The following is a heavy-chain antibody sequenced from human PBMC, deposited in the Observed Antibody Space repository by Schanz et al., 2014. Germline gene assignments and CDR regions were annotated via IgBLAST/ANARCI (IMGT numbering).Heavy chain of an antibody. CDR1: GGTFRSYT. CDR3: ARDPQYYYGSGRGY. V-gene: IGHV1-69*08. CDR2: ITPTLGKV. Sequence: QVQLVQSGAEVKKPGSSVKVSCKASGGTFRSYTVSWVRQAPGQGLEWMGRITPTLGKVDYAQKFQGRVAMTADRSTSTAYMELISLTSEDTAVYYCARDPQYYYGSGRGYWGQGTLVTVST. J-gene: IGHJ4*02. D-gene: IGHD3-10*01.